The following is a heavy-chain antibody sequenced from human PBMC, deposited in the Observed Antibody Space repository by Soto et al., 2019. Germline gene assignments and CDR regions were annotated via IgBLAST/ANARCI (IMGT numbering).Heavy chain of an antibody. J-gene: IGHJ4*02. D-gene: IGHD2-15*01. CDR3: ASQRAESAVFDY. V-gene: IGHV4-34*01. Sequence: QVQLQQWGAGLLKPSETLSLTCAVYGGSFSCYYLSWIRQPPGKGLEWIGEIYHSGSTKYNPSLKSRVTISVDTSKNQFSLKLSSVTAADTAVDYCASQRAESAVFDYWGQGTLVTVSS. CDR1: GGSFSCYY. CDR2: IYHSGST.